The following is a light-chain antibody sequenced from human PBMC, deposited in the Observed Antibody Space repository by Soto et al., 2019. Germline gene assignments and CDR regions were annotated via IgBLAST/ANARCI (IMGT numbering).Light chain of an antibody. Sequence: QSALTQPASVSGSPGQSITISCTGTSSDVGGYNYVSWYQQHPGKAPKLMIYDVSNRPSGVSNRFSGSKSGNTASRTISGLQAEDEADYYCSSYTSSSTLVVFGGGTQLTVL. J-gene: IGLJ2*01. V-gene: IGLV2-14*01. CDR3: SSYTSSSTLVV. CDR2: DVS. CDR1: SSDVGGYNY.